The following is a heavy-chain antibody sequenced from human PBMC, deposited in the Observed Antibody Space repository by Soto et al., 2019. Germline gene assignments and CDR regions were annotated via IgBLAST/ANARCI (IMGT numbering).Heavy chain of an antibody. Sequence: QVQLVESGGGVVQPGRSLRLSCAASGFTFSSYAMHWVRQAPGKGLEWVAVISYDGSNKYYADSVKGRFTISRDNSKNTLYLQMNSLRAEDTAVYYCAMGVVVGPRDYWGQGTLVTVSS. J-gene: IGHJ4*02. CDR2: ISYDGSNK. CDR3: AMGVVVGPRDY. D-gene: IGHD3-22*01. V-gene: IGHV3-30-3*01. CDR1: GFTFSSYA.